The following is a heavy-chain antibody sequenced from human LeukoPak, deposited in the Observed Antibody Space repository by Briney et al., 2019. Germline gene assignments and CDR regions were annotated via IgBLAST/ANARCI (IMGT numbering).Heavy chain of an antibody. V-gene: IGHV3-23*01. CDR1: GLTFDDHG. D-gene: IGHD3-16*01. J-gene: IGHJ6*03. CDR3: AKGGYYYMDV. Sequence: GGSLRLSCAASGLTFDDHGMSWVRQAPGKGLEWVSSINGRGSSTYYADSVRGRFTISRDNSKNTLYLQMDSLRAEDTAVYYCAKGGYYYMDVWGKGTTVTVSS. CDR2: INGRGSST.